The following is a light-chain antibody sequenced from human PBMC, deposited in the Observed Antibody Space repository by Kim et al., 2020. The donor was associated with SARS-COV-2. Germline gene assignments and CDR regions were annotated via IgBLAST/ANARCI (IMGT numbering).Light chain of an antibody. CDR3: ATWDDSLNGPV. Sequence: QSVLTQPPSVSEAPGQRVTISCSGSRSNIEHNAVYWYQQLPGKAPKLLIYYDDLLPSGVSDRFSGSRSGTSASLAISGLLSDDEADYYCATWDDSLNGPVFGGGTKLTVL. J-gene: IGLJ3*02. CDR1: RSNIEHNA. V-gene: IGLV1-36*01. CDR2: YDD.